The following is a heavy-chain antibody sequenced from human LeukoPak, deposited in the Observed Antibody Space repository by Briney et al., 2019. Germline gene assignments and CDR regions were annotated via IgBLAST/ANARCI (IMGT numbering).Heavy chain of an antibody. D-gene: IGHD6-19*01. CDR3: ARIPRTVAGTFKQFDY. CDR1: GGSISSYY. Sequence: SETLSLTCTVSGGSISSYYWSWIRQPPGKGLEWIGEINHSGSTNYNPSLKSRVTISVDTSKNQSSLKLSSVTAADTAVYYCARIPRTVAGTFKQFDYWGQGTLVTVSS. V-gene: IGHV4-34*01. CDR2: INHSGST. J-gene: IGHJ4*02.